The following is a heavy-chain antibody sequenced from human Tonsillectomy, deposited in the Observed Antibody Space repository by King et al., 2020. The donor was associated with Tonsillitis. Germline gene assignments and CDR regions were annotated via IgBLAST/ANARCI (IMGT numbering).Heavy chain of an antibody. CDR2: IRYDGSNK. V-gene: IGHV3-30*02. J-gene: IGHJ4*02. Sequence: VQLVESGGGVVQPGGSLRLSCAASGFTFSSYGMHWVRQAPGKGLEWVAFIRYDGSNKYYADSVKGRFTISRDNSKNTLYLQMNSLRAEDTAVYYYAKDQDTNAPLYSGRYYLDYWGQGTLVTVAS. CDR3: AKDQDTNAPLYSGRYYLDY. D-gene: IGHD1-26*01. CDR1: GFTFSSYG.